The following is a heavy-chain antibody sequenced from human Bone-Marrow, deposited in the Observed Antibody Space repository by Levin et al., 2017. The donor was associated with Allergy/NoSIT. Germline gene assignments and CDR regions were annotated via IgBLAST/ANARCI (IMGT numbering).Heavy chain of an antibody. CDR1: GFTFSTSA. V-gene: IGHV3-23*01. J-gene: IGHJ5*02. Sequence: PGGSLRLSCAASGFTFSTSAMSWVRQATGKGLEWVSSMTGSGDVTYYAESVKGRFTISRDNSKNTLFLQMDSLRVEDTALYYCAKGATTLIPGGWLGPWGQGTLVTVSS. CDR3: AKGATTLIPGGWLGP. D-gene: IGHD1-14*01. CDR2: MTGSGDVT.